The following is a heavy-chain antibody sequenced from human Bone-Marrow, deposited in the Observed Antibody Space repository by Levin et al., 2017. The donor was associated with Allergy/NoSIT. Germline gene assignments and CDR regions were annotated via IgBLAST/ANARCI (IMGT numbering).Heavy chain of an antibody. V-gene: IGHV4-59*01. CDR1: GGSISIFY. D-gene: IGHD1-1*01. J-gene: IGHJ3*01. CDR3: ARDTGGFAFDL. CDR2: ITHSGRT. Sequence: KTGGSLRLSCTLSGGSISIFYWNWIRQPPGKGLEWIGYITHSGRTSYNPSLKSRLTVSLDTSKNQFSLNLSSMTAADTALYYCARDTGGFAFDLWGQGTLVTVSS.